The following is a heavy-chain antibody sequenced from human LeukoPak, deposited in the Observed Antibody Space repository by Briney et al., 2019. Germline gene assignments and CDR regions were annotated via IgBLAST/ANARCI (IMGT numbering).Heavy chain of an antibody. Sequence: TSSETLSLTCTVSGGSISSYYWSWIRQPPGKGLEWIGYIYYSGSTNYNPSLKSRVTISVDTSKNQFSLKLSSVTAADTAVYYCARHSEGKWELPQKHFDYWGQGTLVTVSS. CDR3: ARHSEGKWELPQKHFDY. D-gene: IGHD1-26*01. CDR1: GGSISSYY. V-gene: IGHV4-59*08. CDR2: IYYSGST. J-gene: IGHJ4*02.